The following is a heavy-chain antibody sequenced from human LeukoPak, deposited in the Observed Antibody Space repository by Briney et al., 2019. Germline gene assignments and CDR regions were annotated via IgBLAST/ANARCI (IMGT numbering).Heavy chain of an antibody. CDR3: ARDRSSSSSNPDY. Sequence: GRSLRLSCAASGFTFRTYGMHRVRQAPGKGLEWVAVIWYDGSSKYYADSVKGRFTISRDNSKNTLYLQMNNLRAEDTAVYYCARDRSSSSSNPDYWGQGTLVTVSS. D-gene: IGHD6-13*01. CDR2: IWYDGSSK. CDR1: GFTFRTYG. J-gene: IGHJ4*02. V-gene: IGHV3-33*01.